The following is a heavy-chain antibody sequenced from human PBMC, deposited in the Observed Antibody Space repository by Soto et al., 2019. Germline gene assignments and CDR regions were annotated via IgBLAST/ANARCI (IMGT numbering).Heavy chain of an antibody. J-gene: IGHJ5*02. V-gene: IGHV3-64*01. D-gene: IGHD1-26*01. Sequence: EVQLVESGGGLVQPGGSLRLSCAASGFTFSSYSMHWVRQAPGKGLEYVSAISSNGGTTSYANSVKGRFTISRDNSKNILYLQVGSLRAEDMAVYYCGGYSGDGIWSWGQGTLVTVSS. CDR1: GFTFSSYS. CDR3: GGYSGDGIWS. CDR2: ISSNGGTT.